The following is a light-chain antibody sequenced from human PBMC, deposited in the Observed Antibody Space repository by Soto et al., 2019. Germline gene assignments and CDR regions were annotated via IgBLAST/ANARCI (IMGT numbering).Light chain of an antibody. CDR3: SSYSSSTTHVV. CDR1: SSDVGDLNY. J-gene: IGLJ2*01. Sequence: QSVLTQPASVSGSPGRSVTISCTGTSSDVGDLNYVSWYQHLPGRAPKLIIYDVTNRPSGISYRFSASKSGRTASLTISGLQAEDEADYYCSSYSSSTTHVVFGGGTKLTVL. CDR2: DVT. V-gene: IGLV2-14*03.